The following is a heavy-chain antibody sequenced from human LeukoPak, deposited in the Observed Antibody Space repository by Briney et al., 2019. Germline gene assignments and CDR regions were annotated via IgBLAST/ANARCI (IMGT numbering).Heavy chain of an antibody. J-gene: IGHJ5*02. CDR1: GCTLTSYG. CDR3: ARGDEMWWFDP. V-gene: IGHV1-18*01. Sequence: ASVKVSCKACGCTLTSYGISWVRQAPGQGLEWMGWISAYNGNTNYAQKLQGRVTMTTDTSTSTAYMELRSLRSDDTAVYYCARGDEMWWFDPWGQGTLVTVSS. D-gene: IGHD2-21*01. CDR2: ISAYNGNT.